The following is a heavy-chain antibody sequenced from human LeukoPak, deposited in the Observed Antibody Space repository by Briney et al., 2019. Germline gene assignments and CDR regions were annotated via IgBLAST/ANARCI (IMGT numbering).Heavy chain of an antibody. J-gene: IGHJ4*02. CDR2: ISNNGGYT. V-gene: IGHV3-23*01. CDR3: AGGFVY. CDR1: GFTFSSSA. Sequence: PGGSLRLSCAASGFTFSSSAMSWVRQAPGKGLEWVSAISNNGGYTYYADSVQGRFTISRDNSKSTLCLQMNSLRAEDTAVYYCAGGFVYWGQGTLVTVSS. D-gene: IGHD4-23*01.